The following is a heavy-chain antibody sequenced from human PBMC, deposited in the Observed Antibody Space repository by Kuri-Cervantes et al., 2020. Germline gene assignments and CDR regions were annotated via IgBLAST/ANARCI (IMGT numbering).Heavy chain of an antibody. CDR3: ARDSQSSAGGGSCTDY. J-gene: IGHJ4*02. CDR1: GFIFSDYY. CDR2: ITSSGSTI. D-gene: IGHD2-15*01. V-gene: IGHV3-11*01. Sequence: GESLKTSCASSGFIFSDYYMCWRRHAPGKGVEWGSYITSSGSTIYYADSVKGRFTIARDNAKNALYLQMSSLRAEDAAVYYCARDSQSSAGGGSCTDYWGQGTLVTVSS.